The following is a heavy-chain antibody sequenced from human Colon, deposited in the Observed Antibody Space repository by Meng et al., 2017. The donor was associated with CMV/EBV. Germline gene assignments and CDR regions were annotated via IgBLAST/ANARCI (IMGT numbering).Heavy chain of an antibody. CDR1: GYTFTGYY. Sequence: CKASGYTFTGYYMRWMRQAPGQGLEWVGRIHPNAGTANYGQKFQGRVTMTSDTSMSTVYMEVNRLTSDDTAVYYCARNGYYGSYISDYWGQGTLVTVSS. CDR3: ARNGYYGSYISDY. J-gene: IGHJ4*02. V-gene: IGHV1-2*06. D-gene: IGHD1-26*01. CDR2: IHPNAGTA.